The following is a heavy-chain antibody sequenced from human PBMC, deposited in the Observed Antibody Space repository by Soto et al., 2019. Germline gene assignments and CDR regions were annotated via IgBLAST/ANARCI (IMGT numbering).Heavy chain of an antibody. CDR2: INTDGSTT. Sequence: EVQLVESGGGLVQPGGSLRLSCAASGFTFSSYWMHWVRQAPGKGLVWVSRINTDGSTTNYEDSVEGRFTVSRDNAKNTVYLQMNSLRAEDTAVYYCVRDGEGFWGQGTLVTVSS. CDR1: GFTFSSYW. V-gene: IGHV3-74*01. CDR3: VRDGEGF. J-gene: IGHJ4*02. D-gene: IGHD2-21*01.